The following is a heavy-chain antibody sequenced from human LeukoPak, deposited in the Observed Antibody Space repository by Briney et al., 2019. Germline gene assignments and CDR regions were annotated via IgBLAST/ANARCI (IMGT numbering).Heavy chain of an antibody. J-gene: IGHJ4*02. D-gene: IGHD3-10*01. CDR2: INPNSGGT. CDR3: ATTRLYYYDSGGPPTYLDY. Sequence: ASVKVSCKASGYTFTGYYIHWVRQAPGQGLEWMGWINPNSGGTNYAQKFQGRVTMTRDTSISTAYMELSRLRSDDTAVYYCATTRLYYYDSGGPPTYLDYWGQGTLVTVSS. V-gene: IGHV1-2*02. CDR1: GYTFTGYY.